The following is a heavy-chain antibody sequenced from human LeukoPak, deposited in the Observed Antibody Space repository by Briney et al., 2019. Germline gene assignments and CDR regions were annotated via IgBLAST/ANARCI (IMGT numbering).Heavy chain of an antibody. CDR1: GFVFNNYG. CDR2: IWTDGSKK. CDR3: ARRSSGTSGLDC. Sequence: GGSLRLSCAASGFVFNNYGMHWVRQAPGKGLEWVAVIWTDGSKKSYADSVKGRFTFTRDNSKNMLYLQMDSLRADDTAVYYCARRSSGTSGLDCWGQGILVTVSS. V-gene: IGHV3-33*01. D-gene: IGHD1-26*01. J-gene: IGHJ4*02.